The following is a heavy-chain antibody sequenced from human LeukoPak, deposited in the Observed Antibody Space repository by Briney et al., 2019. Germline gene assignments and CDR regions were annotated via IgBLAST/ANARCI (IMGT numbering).Heavy chain of an antibody. CDR3: ARGKIRYSSWSNWFDP. CDR2: MNPNSGNT. CDR1: GYTFTSYD. Sequence: ASVKVSCKASGYTFTSYDINWVRQATGQGLEWMGWMNPNSGNTGYAQKFQGRVTITRNTSISTAYMELSSLRSEDTAVYYCARGKIRYSSWSNWFDPWGQGTLVTVSS. V-gene: IGHV1-8*03. J-gene: IGHJ5*02. D-gene: IGHD6-6*01.